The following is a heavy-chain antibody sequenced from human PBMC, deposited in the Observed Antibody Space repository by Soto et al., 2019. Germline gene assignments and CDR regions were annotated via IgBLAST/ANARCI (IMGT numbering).Heavy chain of an antibody. D-gene: IGHD2-2*01. CDR2: IYYSGST. V-gene: IGHV4-31*03. Sequence: QVQLQESGPGLVKPSQTLSLTCTVSGGSISSGGYYWSWIRQHPGKGLEWIGYIYYSGSTYYNPFPQSRLTVPAATSKSQFALTMSSGTAADTAVYYCARSSTVANYFDYWGQGTLVTVSS. CDR3: ARSSTVANYFDY. J-gene: IGHJ4*02. CDR1: GGSISSGGYY.